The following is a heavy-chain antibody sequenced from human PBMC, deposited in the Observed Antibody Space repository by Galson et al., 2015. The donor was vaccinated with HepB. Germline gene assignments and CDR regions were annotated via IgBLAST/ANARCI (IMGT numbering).Heavy chain of an antibody. D-gene: IGHD4-17*01. CDR3: AGGGIDYGDSGGFDL. Sequence: LSLTCAVYGGSFSGYYWSWIRQPPGKGLEWIGEINHSGSTNYNPSLKSRVTISVDTSKNQFSLKLSSVTAADTAVYYCAGGGIDYGDSGGFDLWGRGTLVTVSS. CDR2: INHSGST. CDR1: GGSFSGYY. V-gene: IGHV4-34*01. J-gene: IGHJ2*01.